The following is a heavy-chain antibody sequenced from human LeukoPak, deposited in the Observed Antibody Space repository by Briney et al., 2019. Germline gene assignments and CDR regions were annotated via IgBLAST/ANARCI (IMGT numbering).Heavy chain of an antibody. J-gene: IGHJ2*01. D-gene: IGHD6-13*01. CDR2: IRYDGSNK. CDR1: GFTFSSYG. CDR3: AKDVERIAAAGPYWYFDL. Sequence: GGSLRLSCAACGFTFSSYGMHWLRQAPGKGLEGVAFIRYDGSNKYYADSVRGRFTISRDNSKNTLYLQRKSQRAEETCWCYCAKDVERIAAAGPYWYFDLWGRGTLVTVSS. V-gene: IGHV3-30*02.